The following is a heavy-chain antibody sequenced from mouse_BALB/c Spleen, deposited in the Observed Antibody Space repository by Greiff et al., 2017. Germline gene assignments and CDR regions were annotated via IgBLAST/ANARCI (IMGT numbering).Heavy chain of an antibody. Sequence: EVQVVESGGGLVKPGGSLKLSCAASGFTFSSYTMSWVRQTPEKRLEWVATISSGGSYTYYPDSVKGRFTISRDNAKNTLYLQMSSLKSEDTAMYYCRRAMDYWGQGTSVTVSS. V-gene: IGHV5-6-4*01. CDR2: ISSGGSYT. CDR1: GFTFSSYT. CDR3: RRAMDY. J-gene: IGHJ4*01.